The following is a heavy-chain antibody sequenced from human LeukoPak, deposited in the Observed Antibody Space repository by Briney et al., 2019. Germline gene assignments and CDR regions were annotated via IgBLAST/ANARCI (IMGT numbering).Heavy chain of an antibody. CDR3: ARGAYSTFDI. D-gene: IGHD4-11*01. CDR1: GDSVSSNSVA. J-gene: IGHJ3*02. CDR2: TYYRSKWYN. V-gene: IGHV6-1*01. Sequence: SQTLSLTCVISGDSVSSNSVAWNWIRQSASGGLEWLGRTYYRSKWYNDYAVSVQGRITVNPDTSKNQFSLQLDSVTPHDTALYYCARGAYSTFDIWGQGTMVTVSS.